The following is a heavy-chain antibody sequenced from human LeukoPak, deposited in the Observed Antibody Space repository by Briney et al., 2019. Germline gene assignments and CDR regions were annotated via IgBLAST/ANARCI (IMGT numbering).Heavy chain of an antibody. D-gene: IGHD3-3*01. J-gene: IGHJ5*02. V-gene: IGHV3-11*01. CDR1: GLTFSDYY. Sequence: GGSLRLSCAASGLTFSDYYMSWIPQAPGKGLEGFSYISSSGSTIYYADSVKGRFTISRDNAKNSLYLQMNSLRAEDTAVYYCARDGVTIFGVVDNWFDPWGQGTLVTVSS. CDR3: ARDGVTIFGVVDNWFDP. CDR2: ISSSGSTI.